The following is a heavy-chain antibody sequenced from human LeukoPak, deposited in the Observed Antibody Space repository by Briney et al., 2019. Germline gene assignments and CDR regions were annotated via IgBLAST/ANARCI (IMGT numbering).Heavy chain of an antibody. CDR3: ARRRGCPNFFGY. V-gene: IGHV4-39*01. J-gene: IGHJ4*02. CDR1: GGSISSSRYY. CDR2: VYYTGST. Sequence: SETLSLTCTVSGGSISSSRYYWGWIRQPPGKGLEWIGSVYYTGSTYYNPSLQSRVTMSLDTSQNQFSLRLSPVTAADTAVYYCARRRGCPNFFGYWGQGTLVTVSS.